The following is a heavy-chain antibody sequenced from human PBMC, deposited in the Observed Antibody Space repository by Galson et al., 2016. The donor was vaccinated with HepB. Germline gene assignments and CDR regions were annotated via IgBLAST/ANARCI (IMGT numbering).Heavy chain of an antibody. V-gene: IGHV1-24*01. CDR1: GYTLSELS. D-gene: IGHD1-7*01. J-gene: IGHJ5*02. CDR3: ATPLVNWNYPLDP. Sequence: SVKVSCKVSGYTLSELSMHWVRQAPGKGLEWMGGFNAENGETIYAQKFQGRVTMTEDTSTDTAYMELSSLRSEDTAVYYCATPLVNWNYPLDPWGQGTLVTVSS. CDR2: FNAENGET.